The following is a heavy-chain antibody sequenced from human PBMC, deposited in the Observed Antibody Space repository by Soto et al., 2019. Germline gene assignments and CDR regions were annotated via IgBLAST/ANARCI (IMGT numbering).Heavy chain of an antibody. CDR1: GGTFSSYA. V-gene: IGHV1-69*01. J-gene: IGHJ6*02. D-gene: IGHD2-2*01. Sequence: VKVSCKASGGTFSSYAISWVRQAPGQGLEWMGGIIPIFATANYAQKFQGRVMITVDESTSTAYMELSSLRSEDTAVYYCARSVSFRYQLLKRGMDVWGQGTTVTVSS. CDR3: ARSVSFRYQLLKRGMDV. CDR2: IIPIFATA.